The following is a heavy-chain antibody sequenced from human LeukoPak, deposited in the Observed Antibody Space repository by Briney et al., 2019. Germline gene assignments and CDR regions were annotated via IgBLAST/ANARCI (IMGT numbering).Heavy chain of an antibody. CDR3: ARDRGGTGGFDH. J-gene: IGHJ4*02. V-gene: IGHV1-3*01. Sequence: ASVKVSCKASGYTFTSYAMHWVRRAPGQRLEWMGWINAGNGDTKYSQKFQGRVTIARDTSASTAYMELSSLRSEDTAVYYCARDRGGTGGFDHWGQGTLVTVSS. D-gene: IGHD1-1*01. CDR2: INAGNGDT. CDR1: GYTFTSYA.